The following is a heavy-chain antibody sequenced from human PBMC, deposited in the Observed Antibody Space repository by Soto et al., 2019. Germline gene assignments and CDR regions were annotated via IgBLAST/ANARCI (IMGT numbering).Heavy chain of an antibody. CDR1: GFTFSTYS. CDR3: ARDPSSGWYEFDY. Sequence: SLRLSCAASGFTFSTYSMNWVRQAPGKGLEWVSYISSSSSTIHYADSVKGRFTISRDNAKNSLYLQMNSLRDEDTAVFYCARDPSSGWYEFDYWGQGTLVTVSS. J-gene: IGHJ4*02. D-gene: IGHD6-19*01. CDR2: ISSSSSTI. V-gene: IGHV3-48*02.